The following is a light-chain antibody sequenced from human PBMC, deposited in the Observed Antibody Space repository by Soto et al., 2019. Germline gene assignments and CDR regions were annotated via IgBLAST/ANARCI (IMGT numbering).Light chain of an antibody. J-gene: IGKJ1*01. Sequence: EIVLTQSPATLSVSPGERATLSCRASQSVNKHLAWYQHRPGQAPRLLIYGASNRATGIPDRFSGSGSGTDFTLTISRLEPEDFGVYYCQQYGRPFGQGTKVDIK. CDR1: QSVNKH. CDR2: GAS. CDR3: QQYGRP. V-gene: IGKV3-20*01.